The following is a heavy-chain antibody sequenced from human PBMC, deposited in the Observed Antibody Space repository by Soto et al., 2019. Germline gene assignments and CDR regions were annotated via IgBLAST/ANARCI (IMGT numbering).Heavy chain of an antibody. CDR3: AKDQGIAASHGID. V-gene: IGHV3-30*18. Sequence: QVQLVESGGGVVQPGRSLRLSCEASGFTFNNYGMHWVRQGPGKGLEWVAVISNDGSDKYYADSVKGRLTISRDNSKNTVYLQMNSLRAEDTAVYYCAKDQGIAASHGIDWGQGTMVTVSS. J-gene: IGHJ3*01. CDR1: GFTFNNYG. CDR2: ISNDGSDK. D-gene: IGHD6-13*01.